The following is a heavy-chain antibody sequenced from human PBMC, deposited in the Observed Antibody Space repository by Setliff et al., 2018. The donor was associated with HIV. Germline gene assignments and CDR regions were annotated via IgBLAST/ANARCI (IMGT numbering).Heavy chain of an antibody. CDR1: GGSFSTYY. J-gene: IGHJ6*03. D-gene: IGHD2-21*01. CDR3: ARYCGGDCYPSAYYMDV. Sequence: SETLSLTCAVYGGSFSTYYWTWIRQPPGKGLEWIGEINHSGNTDYNPSLKSRVTISVDASKSQFSLSLSSVTAADTAVYYCARYCGGDCYPSAYYMDVWGKGTTVTVSS. V-gene: IGHV4-34*01. CDR2: INHSGNT.